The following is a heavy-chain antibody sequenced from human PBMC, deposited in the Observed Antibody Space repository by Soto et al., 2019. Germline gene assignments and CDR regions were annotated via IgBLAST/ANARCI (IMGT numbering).Heavy chain of an antibody. D-gene: IGHD2-21*02. CDR1: GFSFSRYA. J-gene: IGHJ4*02. CDR2: ISYDGINK. CDR3: ATDWPPRKVVTAMVDY. V-gene: IGHV3-30-3*01. Sequence: GSLRLSCAASGFSFSRYAMHSGRQAPGKGLEWVAVISYDGINKYYADSVKGRFTISRDNSKNTLYLHMNSLRAEDTAVYYCATDWPPRKVVTAMVDYSGQGTLVTVS.